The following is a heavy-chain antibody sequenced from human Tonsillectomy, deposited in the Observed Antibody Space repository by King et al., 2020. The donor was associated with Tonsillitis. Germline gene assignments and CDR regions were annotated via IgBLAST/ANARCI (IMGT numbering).Heavy chain of an antibody. J-gene: IGHJ6*03. Sequence: VQLVQSGAEVKKPGESLKISCKGSGYSFTSSWLACVRQMPGKVLEWIGSIYSGDSDTSNSPFFQGHVPISADKSISTAYLQWSTLKTSDTAIYYCARRAGSGNYGYYYYMDVWGKGTTVTVSS. V-gene: IGHV5-51*03. D-gene: IGHD3-10*01. CDR1: GYSFTSSW. CDR3: ARRAGSGNYGYYYYMDV. CDR2: IYSGDSDT.